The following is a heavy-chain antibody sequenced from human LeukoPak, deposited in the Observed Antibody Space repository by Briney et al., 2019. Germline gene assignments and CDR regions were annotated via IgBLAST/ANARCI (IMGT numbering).Heavy chain of an antibody. CDR2: INPNSGGT. CDR1: GYTFTSYA. Sequence: ASVKVSCKASGYTFTSYAMNWVRQAPGQGLEWMGWINPNSGGTNYAQKFQGRVTLTRDTSLSTAYMELSRLRSDDTAVYYCARDRNYYDHNGNFDYWGQGTLVTVSS. V-gene: IGHV1-2*02. D-gene: IGHD3-22*01. CDR3: ARDRNYYDHNGNFDY. J-gene: IGHJ4*02.